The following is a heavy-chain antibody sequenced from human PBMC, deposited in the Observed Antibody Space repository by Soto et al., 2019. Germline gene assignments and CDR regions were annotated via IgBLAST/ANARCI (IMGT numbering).Heavy chain of an antibody. CDR2: IYYSGST. J-gene: IGHJ4*02. CDR3: ARLNGGYSYDFDY. CDR1: GGSISSYY. Sequence: PSETLSLTCTVSGGSISSYYWSWIRQPPGKGLEWIGYIYYSGSTNYNPSLKSRVTISVDTSKNQFSLKLSSVTAADTAVYYCARLNGGYSYDFDYWGQGTLVTV. V-gene: IGHV4-59*01. D-gene: IGHD5-18*01.